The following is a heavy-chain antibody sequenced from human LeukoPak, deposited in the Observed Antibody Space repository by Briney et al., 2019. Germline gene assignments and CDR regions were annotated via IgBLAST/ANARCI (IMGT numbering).Heavy chain of an antibody. CDR2: ISGSGGST. Sequence: PGGSLRLSCAASGFTFSSYAMSWVRQAPGKGLEWVSAISGSGGSTHYADSVKGRFTISRDNSKNTLYLQMNSLRAEDTAVYYCAKVGGIAAAGQPSFDPWGQGTLVTVSS. CDR3: AKVGGIAAAGQPSFDP. V-gene: IGHV3-23*01. CDR1: GFTFSSYA. J-gene: IGHJ5*02. D-gene: IGHD6-13*01.